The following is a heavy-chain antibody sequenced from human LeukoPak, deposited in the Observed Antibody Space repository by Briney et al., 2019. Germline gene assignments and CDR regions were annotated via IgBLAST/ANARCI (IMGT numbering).Heavy chain of an antibody. D-gene: IGHD3-22*01. J-gene: IGHJ4*02. CDR3: ANSRYDSSGYYGIIGY. CDR1: GFTFSSYT. Sequence: GGSLRLSCAASGFTFSSYTMNWVRLAPGKGLEWVSSISRSNIYKCYADSVKGRFTISRDNAKNSLYLQMNSLRAEDTAVYYCANSRYDSSGYYGIIGYWGQGTLVTVSS. V-gene: IGHV3-21*01. CDR2: ISRSNIYK.